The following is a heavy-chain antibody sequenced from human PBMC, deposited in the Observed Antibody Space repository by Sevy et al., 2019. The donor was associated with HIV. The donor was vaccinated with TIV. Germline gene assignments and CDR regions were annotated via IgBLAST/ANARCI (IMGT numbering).Heavy chain of an antibody. CDR2: IYYSGST. Sequence: SETLSLTCTVSGGSISSYYWSWIRQPPGKGLEWIGYIYYSGSTNYNPSLKSRVTISVDTSKNQFSLKLSSVTAADTAVYYCARDLNAYYYYYMDVWGKGTTVTVSS. CDR1: GGSISSYY. CDR3: ARDLNAYYYYYMDV. V-gene: IGHV4-59*01. J-gene: IGHJ6*03.